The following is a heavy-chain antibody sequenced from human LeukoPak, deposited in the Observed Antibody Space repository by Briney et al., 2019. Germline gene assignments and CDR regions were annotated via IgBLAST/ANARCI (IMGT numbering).Heavy chain of an antibody. Sequence: GGSLRLSCAASGFTFSNYWMHWVRQAPGMGLVWVSRINSDGSTTNYADSVKGRFTISRDNSKNTLYLQMNSLRAEDTAVYYCSRRDGYNYDYWGQGTLVTVSS. CDR2: INSDGSTT. CDR3: SRRDGYNYDY. J-gene: IGHJ4*02. V-gene: IGHV3-74*01. CDR1: GFTFSNYW. D-gene: IGHD5-24*01.